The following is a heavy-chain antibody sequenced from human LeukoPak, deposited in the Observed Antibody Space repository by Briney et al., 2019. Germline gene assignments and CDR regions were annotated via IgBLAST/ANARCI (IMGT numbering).Heavy chain of an antibody. CDR2: INPNSGGT. J-gene: IGHJ5*02. Sequence: GASVKVSCKASGYTFTGYYMHWVRQAPGQGLEWMGWINPNSGGTNYAQKFQGWVTMTRDTSISTAYMELSRLRSDDTAVYYCARGREDVVPAAINWFDPWGQGTLVTVSS. CDR1: GYTFTGYY. D-gene: IGHD2-2*01. V-gene: IGHV1-2*04. CDR3: ARGREDVVPAAINWFDP.